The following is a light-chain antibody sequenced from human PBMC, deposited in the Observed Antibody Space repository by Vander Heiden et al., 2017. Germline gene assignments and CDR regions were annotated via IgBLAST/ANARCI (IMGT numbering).Light chain of an antibody. Sequence: QSALTQPASVSGSPGQSITISCTGTSSDIGSYYLVSWYQLHPGKAPKLMMYEGSERPSGVSNRFFGSKSGNTASLTISGLQAEDEAEYYCCSYEGSPSYWVFGGGTKLTVL. CDR1: SSDIGSYYL. J-gene: IGLJ3*02. CDR3: CSYEGSPSYWV. CDR2: EGS. V-gene: IGLV2-23*01.